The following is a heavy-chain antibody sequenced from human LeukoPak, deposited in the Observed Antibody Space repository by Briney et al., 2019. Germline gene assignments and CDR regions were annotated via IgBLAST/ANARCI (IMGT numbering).Heavy chain of an antibody. CDR2: IVVGSGNT. V-gene: IGHV1-58*01. CDR3: AAYCGGDCYSGGY. J-gene: IGHJ4*02. CDR1: GFTFTSSA. Sequence: SVKVSCKASGFTFTSSAVQWVRQARGQRLVWIGWIVVGSGNTNYAQKFQERVTITRDMSTSTAYMELSSLRSEDTAVYYCAAYCGGDCYSGGYWGQGTLVTVSS. D-gene: IGHD2-21*02.